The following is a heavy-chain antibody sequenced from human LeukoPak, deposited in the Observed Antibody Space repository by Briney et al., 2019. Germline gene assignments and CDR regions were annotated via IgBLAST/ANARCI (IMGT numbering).Heavy chain of an antibody. CDR3: ARALDYGDHLDY. V-gene: IGHV3-21*01. J-gene: IGHJ4*02. CDR2: ISSSSSSYI. D-gene: IGHD4-17*01. CDR1: GFTFSSYS. Sequence: TGGSLRLSCAASGFTFSSYSMNWVRQAPGKGLEWVSSISSSSSSYIYYADSVKGRFTISRDNAKNSLYLQMNRLRAEDTAVYYCARALDYGDHLDYWGQGTLVTVSS.